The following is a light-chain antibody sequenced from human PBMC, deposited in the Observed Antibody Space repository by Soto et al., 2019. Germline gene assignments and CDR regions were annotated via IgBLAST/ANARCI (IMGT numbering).Light chain of an antibody. CDR3: QQYNNWPPFT. Sequence: EIVMTQSPATLSVSPGDRATLSCRASQSVSSNSAWYQQKPGQAPRLLIYGASTRATGIPARFSGSGSGTEFTLTISSLQSEDFAVYFCQQYNNWPPFTFGQGTKLEIK. CDR2: GAS. J-gene: IGKJ2*01. CDR1: QSVSSN. V-gene: IGKV3-15*01.